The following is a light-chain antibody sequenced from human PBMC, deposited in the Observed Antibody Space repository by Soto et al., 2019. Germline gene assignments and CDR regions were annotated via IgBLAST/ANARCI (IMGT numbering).Light chain of an antibody. V-gene: IGKV1-5*01. CDR3: QQYETFSGT. J-gene: IGKJ1*01. Sequence: DIQMTQSPSPLSASVGDTVTVTCRASQSVSGWLAWYQQKPGEAPKILIYDASALPRGVPSRFSGSGSGTKFTLTIASLQPDDVATYYCQQYETFSGTLGPGTKVDIK. CDR2: DAS. CDR1: QSVSGW.